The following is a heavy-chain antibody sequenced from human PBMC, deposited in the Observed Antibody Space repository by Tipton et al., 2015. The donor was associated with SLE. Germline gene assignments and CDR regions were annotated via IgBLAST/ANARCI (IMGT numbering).Heavy chain of an antibody. CDR1: GFTFSSYW. V-gene: IGHV3-7*01. CDR2: IKQDGSEK. CDR3: ARGAEPNAFDI. J-gene: IGHJ3*02. D-gene: IGHD1-14*01. Sequence: SLRLSCAASGFTFSSYWMSWVRQAPGKGLEWVANIKQDGSEKYYVDSVKGRFTISRDNAKNTLYLQMNSLRAEDTAVYYCARGAEPNAFDIWGQGTMVTVSS.